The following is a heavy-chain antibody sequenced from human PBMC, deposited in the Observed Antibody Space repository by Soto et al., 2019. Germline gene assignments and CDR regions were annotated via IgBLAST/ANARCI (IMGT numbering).Heavy chain of an antibody. V-gene: IGHV3-66*01. CDR2: IYSGGST. CDR1: GFTVSSNY. Sequence: GGSLRLSCAASGFTVSSNYMSWVRQAPGKGLEWVSVIYSGGSTYYADSVKGRFTISRDNSKKTLYLQMNSLGAEDTAVYYCARVAKGYCTNGVCYTVDYYYYYMDVWGKGTTVTVSS. D-gene: IGHD2-8*01. J-gene: IGHJ6*03. CDR3: ARVAKGYCTNGVCYTVDYYYYYMDV.